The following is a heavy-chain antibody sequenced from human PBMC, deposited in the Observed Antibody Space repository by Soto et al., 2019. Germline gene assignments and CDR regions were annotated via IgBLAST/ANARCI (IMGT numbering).Heavy chain of an antibody. D-gene: IGHD6-19*01. Sequence: EVHLVESGGGLVQPGGSLRLSCAASGYIFSDFWMAWVRQGPGKGLEWVANIKGDESKRYYGDSVRGRFTISRDNAKKSRYLQMNTLGAEDTAVYYCARDTGTGWHAQDVRGMDVWGQGTTVTVSS. CDR1: GYIFSDFW. CDR2: IKGDESKR. V-gene: IGHV3-7*05. CDR3: ARDTGTGWHAQDVRGMDV. J-gene: IGHJ6*02.